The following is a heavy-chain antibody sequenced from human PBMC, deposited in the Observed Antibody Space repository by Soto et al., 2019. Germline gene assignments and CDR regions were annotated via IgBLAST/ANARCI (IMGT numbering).Heavy chain of an antibody. J-gene: IGHJ1*01. CDR2: TYPSGST. D-gene: IGHD5-12*01. Sequence: PSETLSLTCTVSGGFISNGDYHWSWIRQPPGKGLEWIGYTYPSGSTYYNASLRSRVTISIDASKNQFSLKLNSVTAADTAVYYCAREGGYDSPHGCWGQGTLVTVPS. CDR1: GGFISNGDYH. CDR3: AREGGYDSPHGC. V-gene: IGHV4-30-4*01.